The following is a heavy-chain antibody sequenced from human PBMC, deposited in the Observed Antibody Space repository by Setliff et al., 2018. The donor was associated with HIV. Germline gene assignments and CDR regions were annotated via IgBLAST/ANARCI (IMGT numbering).Heavy chain of an antibody. CDR3: ARMQAYYNFWRSTYYFDY. CDR2: ISPYNGDA. Sequence: ASVKVSCKASGYPFTSYGICWVRQAPGHGLEWMGYISPYNGDAYYAEKFQGRVTMTTDTSTTAVSMELTNLRSDDTAVYFCARMQAYYNFWRSTYYFDYWGQGTPVTVLL. J-gene: IGHJ4*02. V-gene: IGHV1-18*01. CDR1: GYPFTSYG. D-gene: IGHD3-3*01.